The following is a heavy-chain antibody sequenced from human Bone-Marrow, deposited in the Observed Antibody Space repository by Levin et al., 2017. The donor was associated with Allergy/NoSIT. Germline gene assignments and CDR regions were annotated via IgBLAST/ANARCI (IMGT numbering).Heavy chain of an antibody. CDR2: ISYDGSNK. Sequence: GGSLRLSCAASGFTFSSYGMHWVRQAPGKGLGWVAVISYDGSNKYYADSVKGRFTISRDNSKNTLYLQMNSLRAEDTAVYYCARKPEPYAIDYWGQGTLVTVSS. D-gene: IGHD4-17*01. V-gene: IGHV3-30*03. CDR1: GFTFSSYG. CDR3: ARKPEPYAIDY. J-gene: IGHJ4*02.